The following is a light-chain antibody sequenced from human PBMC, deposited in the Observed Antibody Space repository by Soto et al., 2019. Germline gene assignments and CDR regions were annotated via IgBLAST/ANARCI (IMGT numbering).Light chain of an antibody. J-gene: IGKJ2*01. CDR2: KAS. CDR3: QQYNIWDS. Sequence: DIPMTQSPSTLSASVGDRVTITCRASQSISSWLAWYQQKPGKAPKLLIYKASSLESGVPLRFSGSGSGTEFTLTFCSPQPDGVATYYCQQYNIWDSFGQGTKLEIK. CDR1: QSISSW. V-gene: IGKV1-5*03.